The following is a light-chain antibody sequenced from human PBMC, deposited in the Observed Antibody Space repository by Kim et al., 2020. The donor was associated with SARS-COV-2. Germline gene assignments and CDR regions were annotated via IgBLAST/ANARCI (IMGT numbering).Light chain of an antibody. Sequence: GQSITISSTGTSIDVGSYHFVSWYQQHPGKVPKLMIYDVSKRPSGVSNRFSGSKSGNTASLTISGLQAEDEADYYCSSFTSTSTYVFGTGTKVTVL. CDR2: DVS. CDR1: SIDVGSYHF. CDR3: SSFTSTSTYV. V-gene: IGLV2-14*03. J-gene: IGLJ1*01.